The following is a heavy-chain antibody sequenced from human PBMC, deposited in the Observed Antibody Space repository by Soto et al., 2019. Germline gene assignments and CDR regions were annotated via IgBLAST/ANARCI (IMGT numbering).Heavy chain of an antibody. Sequence: QPTGKGLQWIGEINHGGGTNYNPSLKSRVTISVDTSKNQFSLKLTSVTAADTAVYYCARGPPRLLTGDSGAWAQPTLVTLSS. V-gene: IGHV4-34*01. J-gene: IGHJ5*02. CDR3: ARGPPRLLTGDSGA. D-gene: IGHD3-9*01. CDR2: INHGGGT.